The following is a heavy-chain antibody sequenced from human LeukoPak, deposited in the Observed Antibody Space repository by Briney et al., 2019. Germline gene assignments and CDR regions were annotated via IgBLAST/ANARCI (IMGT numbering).Heavy chain of an antibody. V-gene: IGHV3-7*01. J-gene: IGHJ4*02. Sequence: GGSLRLSCAASGFTFSNYWMTWVRQAPGKGLEWVANIKQDGSEKHYVDSVKGRFTTSRDNAKNSLYQQMNSLRDEDTAVYYCARSNWNFDYWGQGTLVTVSS. D-gene: IGHD1-20*01. CDR2: IKQDGSEK. CDR3: ARSNWNFDY. CDR1: GFTFSNYW.